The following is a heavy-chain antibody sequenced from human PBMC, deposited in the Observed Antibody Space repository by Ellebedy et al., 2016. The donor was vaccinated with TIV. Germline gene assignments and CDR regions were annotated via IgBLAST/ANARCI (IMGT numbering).Heavy chain of an antibody. D-gene: IGHD6-13*01. J-gene: IGHJ3*02. CDR1: GFTFRNYW. CDR2: IKQDGSEK. V-gene: IGHV3-7*01. Sequence: GESLKISCAASGFTFRNYWLNWVRQAPGKGLEWVANIKQDGSEKKYVDSVKGRFTISRDKAKNSLYLQMNSLRAEDTAVYYCAAAAGAGDDAFDIWGQGTMVTVSS. CDR3: AAAAGAGDDAFDI.